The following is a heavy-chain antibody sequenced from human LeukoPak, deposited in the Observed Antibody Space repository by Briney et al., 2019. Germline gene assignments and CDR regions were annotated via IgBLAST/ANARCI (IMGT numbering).Heavy chain of an antibody. V-gene: IGHV3-7*01. D-gene: IGHD6-19*01. CDR2: IKEDGSEK. CDR3: ASQQWLVPPFDY. Sequence: GGSLRLSCAASGFTFNIYWMSWVRQAPGKGLEWVANIKEDGSEKYYVDSVKGRFTISRDNAKNSLYLQMNSLRAEDTAVYYCASQQWLVPPFDYWGQGTLVTVSS. CDR1: GFTFNIYW. J-gene: IGHJ4*02.